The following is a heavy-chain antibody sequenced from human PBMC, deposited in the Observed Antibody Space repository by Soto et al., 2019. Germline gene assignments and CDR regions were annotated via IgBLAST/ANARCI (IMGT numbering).Heavy chain of an antibody. CDR1: VFTFSSYA. CDR2: ISGSGCST. CDR3: AKEGYDFWSGYHTAPFEY. D-gene: IGHD3-3*01. V-gene: IGHV3-23*01. Sequence: GLSLRLSCAASVFTFSSYAIICVPQKPVKVLDWVSAISGSGCSTYYADSVKGRFTISRDNSKNTLYLQMKSLRAEDTAVYYCAKEGYDFWSGYHTAPFEYWGQGTLVTVSS. J-gene: IGHJ4*02.